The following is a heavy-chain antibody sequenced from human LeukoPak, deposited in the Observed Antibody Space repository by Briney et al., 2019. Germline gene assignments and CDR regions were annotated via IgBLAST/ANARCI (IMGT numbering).Heavy chain of an antibody. CDR1: GFIFTSYG. Sequence: GGSLRLSCAASGFIFTSYGMNWVRQAPGKGLEWVSYISSSSSTIFYADSVKGRFTISRDNAKNSLYLQMNSLRAEDTAVYYCAKDIGGNPPFDYWGQGTLVTVSS. V-gene: IGHV3-48*04. J-gene: IGHJ4*02. CDR2: ISSSSSTI. D-gene: IGHD4-23*01. CDR3: AKDIGGNPPFDY.